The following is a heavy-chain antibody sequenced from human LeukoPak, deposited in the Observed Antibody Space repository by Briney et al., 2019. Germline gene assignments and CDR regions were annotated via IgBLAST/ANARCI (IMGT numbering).Heavy chain of an antibody. D-gene: IGHD2-2*01. CDR1: GYTFTSYA. Sequence: ASVKVSCKASGYTFTSYAMHWVRQAPGQRLEWMGWINAGNGNTKYSQKFQGRVTITRDTSASTAYMELSSLRSEDTAVYYCARSDCSSTSCYRYFDLWGRGTLVTVSS. CDR2: INAGNGNT. V-gene: IGHV1-3*01. J-gene: IGHJ2*01. CDR3: ARSDCSSTSCYRYFDL.